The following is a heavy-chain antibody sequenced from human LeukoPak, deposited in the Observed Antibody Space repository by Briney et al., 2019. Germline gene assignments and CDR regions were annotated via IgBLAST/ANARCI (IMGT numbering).Heavy chain of an antibody. J-gene: IGHJ4*02. CDR2: ISYDGSNK. D-gene: IGHD3-16*01. CDR3: ARVVTAARPFDY. CDR1: GFTFSSYA. Sequence: GRSLRLSCAASGFTFSSYAMHWVRQAPGKGLEWVAVISYDGSNKYYADSVKGRFTISRDNSKNTLYLQMNSLRAEDTAVHYCARVVTAARPFDYWGQGTLVTVSS. V-gene: IGHV3-30*01.